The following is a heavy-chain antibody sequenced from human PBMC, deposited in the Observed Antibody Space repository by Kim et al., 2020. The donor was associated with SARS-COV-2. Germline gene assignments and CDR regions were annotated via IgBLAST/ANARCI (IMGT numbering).Heavy chain of an antibody. V-gene: IGHV1-18*01. D-gene: IGHD3-22*01. Sequence: LQGRVTMTTDTSTSTAYMELRSLRSDDTAVYYCARSPYYYDSSGYYYFDYWGQGTLVTVSS. J-gene: IGHJ4*02. CDR3: ARSPYYYDSSGYYYFDY.